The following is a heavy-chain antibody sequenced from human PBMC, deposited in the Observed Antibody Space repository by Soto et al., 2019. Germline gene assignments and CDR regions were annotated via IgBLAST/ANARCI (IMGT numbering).Heavy chain of an antibody. CDR3: ARGLGPLYYDSSGYYYYYGMDV. V-gene: IGHV5-51*01. D-gene: IGHD3-22*01. CDR2: IYPGDSDT. J-gene: IGHJ6*02. CDR1: GYSFTSYW. Sequence: GESLKISGKGSGYSFTSYWIGWVRQMPGKGLEWMGIIYPGDSDTRYSPSFQGQVTISADKSISTAYLQWSSLKASDTAMYYCARGLGPLYYDSSGYYYYYGMDVWGQGTTVTVSS.